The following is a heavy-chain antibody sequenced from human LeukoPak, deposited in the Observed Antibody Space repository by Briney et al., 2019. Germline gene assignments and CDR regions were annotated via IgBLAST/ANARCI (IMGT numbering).Heavy chain of an antibody. D-gene: IGHD2-8*02. V-gene: IGHV4-39*01. Sequence: SETLSLTCTVSGGSISSNNYYWGWIRQPPGEGLEWTGSINYRGNTYYNSSLKSRVTMSVDTSKNQFSLKVSSVIAADTAVYYCASQLENWWWAFDYWGQGTLVTVSS. CDR2: INYRGNT. CDR3: ASQLENWWWAFDY. J-gene: IGHJ4*02. CDR1: GGSISSNNYY.